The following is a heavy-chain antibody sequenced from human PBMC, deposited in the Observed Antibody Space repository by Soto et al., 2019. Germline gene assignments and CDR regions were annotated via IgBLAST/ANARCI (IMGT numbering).Heavy chain of an antibody. CDR3: ARSSNKESWFDX. D-gene: IGHD6-13*01. V-gene: IGHV4-4*07. CDR2: IYISGST. CDR1: GGSVSNFY. Sequence: TLSLTCTFSGGSVSNFYWNWIRQSAGKGLEWIGRIYISGSTNYNPSLRSRVTMSVDTSKNQFSLKLNSVTAADTAVYYCARSSNKESWFDXWGQGTLVTVSX. J-gene: IGHJ5*02.